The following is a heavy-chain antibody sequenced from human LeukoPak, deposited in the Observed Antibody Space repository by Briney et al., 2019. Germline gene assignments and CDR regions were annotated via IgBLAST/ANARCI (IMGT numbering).Heavy chain of an antibody. CDR2: IYSGGST. V-gene: IGHV3-66*01. CDR1: GLTISNNF. CDR3: ARDTDYYGSGRHGYFDH. Sequence: PGGSLRLSCAVSGLTISNNFMGWVRQAPGKGLEWVSLIYSGGSTYSADSVKGRFTISRDNSKNTLHLQMNSLRAEDTAVYYCARDTDYYGSGRHGYFDHWGQGTLVTVSS. D-gene: IGHD3-10*01. J-gene: IGHJ1*01.